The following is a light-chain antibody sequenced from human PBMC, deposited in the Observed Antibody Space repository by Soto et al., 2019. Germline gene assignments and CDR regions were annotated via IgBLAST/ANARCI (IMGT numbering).Light chain of an antibody. Sequence: QSVLTQPASVSGSPGQSVTIACTETSRDAGGSNYGSWYQRLPGKAPKLMIYDVGDRPSAVSNRFSCSNFGNTASLTISELQAEDEDDYYCSSYTSSSLSVFGTGTKVSV. V-gene: IGLV2-14*01. J-gene: IGLJ1*01. CDR3: SSYTSSSLSV. CDR1: SRDAGGSNY. CDR2: DVG.